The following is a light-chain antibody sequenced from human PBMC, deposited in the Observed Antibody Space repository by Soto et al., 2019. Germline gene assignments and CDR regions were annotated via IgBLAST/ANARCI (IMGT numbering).Light chain of an antibody. CDR1: PSDVGGYIS. CDR3: AAWDDSLNGRV. CDR2: EVN. J-gene: IGLJ1*01. Sequence: QSALTQPPSASGSPGQSVTISCTGTPSDVGGYISVSWYQQKPGKAPRLIIYEVNKRPSGVPDRFSGSKSGSTAFLFVSGLRAEDEADYYCAAWDDSLNGRVFGTGTKLTVL. V-gene: IGLV2-8*01.